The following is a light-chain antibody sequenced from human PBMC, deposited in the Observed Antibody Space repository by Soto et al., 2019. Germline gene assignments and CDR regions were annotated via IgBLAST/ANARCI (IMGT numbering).Light chain of an antibody. J-gene: IGKJ1*01. CDR3: QQYKSYST. CDR1: QSIGNW. CDR2: DAS. Sequence: DIKMTQSPSTLSASVGDRVTITCRASQSIGNWLAWYQLKPGKAPKLLIYDASSLESGVPSRFSGSGSGTEFTLTIISLQHDDVATYYRQQYKSYSTFGQGTKVEIK. V-gene: IGKV1-5*01.